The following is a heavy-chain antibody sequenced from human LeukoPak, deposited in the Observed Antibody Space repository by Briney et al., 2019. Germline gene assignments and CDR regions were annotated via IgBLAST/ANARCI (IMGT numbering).Heavy chain of an antibody. J-gene: IGHJ5*02. Sequence: SETLSLTCAVSGYSISSGYYWGWIRQPPGKGLEWIGSIYHSGSTYYNPSLKSRVTISVDTSKNQFSLKLSSVTAADTAVYHCARQLGSGWYNWFDPWGRGTLVTVSS. CDR1: GYSISSGYY. CDR3: ARQLGSGWYNWFDP. D-gene: IGHD6-19*01. V-gene: IGHV4-38-2*01. CDR2: IYHSGST.